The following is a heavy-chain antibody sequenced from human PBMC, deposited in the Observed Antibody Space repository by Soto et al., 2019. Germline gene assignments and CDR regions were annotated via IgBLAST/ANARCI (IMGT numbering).Heavy chain of an antibody. V-gene: IGHV4-39*01. CDR2: IYYNGDT. J-gene: IGHJ4*02. CDR1: GVSITNGSYY. D-gene: IGHD3-22*01. Sequence: SETLSLTCTVSGVSITNGSYYWGWIRQPPGKGLEWIGTIYYNGDTYYNPSLKSRVTISVDTSKNQFSLKLSSVTAADTAVYFCARTFFYYDDSGYQKFFDSWGLGILVTVSS. CDR3: ARTFFYYDDSGYQKFFDS.